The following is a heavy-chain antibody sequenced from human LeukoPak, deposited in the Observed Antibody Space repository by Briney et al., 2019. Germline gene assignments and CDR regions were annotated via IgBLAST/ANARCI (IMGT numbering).Heavy chain of an antibody. CDR3: ARHVYDSSGYYYNYYYYYMDV. V-gene: IGHV4-39*01. Sequence: PSETLSLTCTVSGGSISSSSYYWGWIRQPPGKGLEWIGSIYYSGSTYYNPSLKSRVTISVDTSKNQFSLKLSSVTAADTAVYYCARHVYDSSGYYYNYYYYYMDVWGKGTTVTISS. CDR1: GGSISSSSYY. D-gene: IGHD3-22*01. CDR2: IYYSGST. J-gene: IGHJ6*03.